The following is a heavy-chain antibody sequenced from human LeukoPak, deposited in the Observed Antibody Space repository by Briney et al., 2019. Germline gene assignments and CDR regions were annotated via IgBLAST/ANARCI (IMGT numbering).Heavy chain of an antibody. J-gene: IGHJ4*02. V-gene: IGHV5-51*01. CDR2: NYPFDSHI. CDR3: ATIAVAGRYSRN. D-gene: IGHD6-19*01. CDR1: GYTVISYW. Sequence: GESLKISCQGSGYTVISYWIGWVRQMPGKGLEWMGINYPFDSHIKYSPSFQGQTTISAAKSPNTAYLQCSSLKDSDTAIYYCATIAVAGRYSRNWGQGTLVTVSS.